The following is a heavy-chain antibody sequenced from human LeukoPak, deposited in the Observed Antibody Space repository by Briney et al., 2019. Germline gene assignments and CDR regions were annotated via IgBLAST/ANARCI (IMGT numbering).Heavy chain of an antibody. V-gene: IGHV3-43*02. CDR1: GFTFDDYA. CDR2: ISGDGGSK. J-gene: IGHJ5*02. Sequence: PGGSLRLSCAASGFTFDDYAMHWVRQAPGKGLEWVPLISGDGGSKYYVDSVKGRFTISRDNSKNSLYLQMNSLRTDDTALYYCAKDPATRDGHGAWFNPWGQGTLVTVSS. CDR3: AKDPATRDGHGAWFNP. D-gene: IGHD5-24*01.